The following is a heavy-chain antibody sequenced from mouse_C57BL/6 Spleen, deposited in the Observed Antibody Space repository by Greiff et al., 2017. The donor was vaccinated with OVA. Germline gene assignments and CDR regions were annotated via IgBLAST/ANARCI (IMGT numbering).Heavy chain of an antibody. Sequence: VQLQQSGPELVKPGASVKISCKASGYTFTDYYINWVKQRPGQGLEWIGLIYPGSGPTNYNEKFKGKATLTVDTSSSTADMQLSNLTSEDSAVYFGARRDYYGSRTGTMDYWGQGTSVTVSS. D-gene: IGHD1-1*01. CDR2: IYPGSGPT. CDR3: ARRDYYGSRTGTMDY. CDR1: GYTFTDYY. J-gene: IGHJ4*01. V-gene: IGHV1-84*01.